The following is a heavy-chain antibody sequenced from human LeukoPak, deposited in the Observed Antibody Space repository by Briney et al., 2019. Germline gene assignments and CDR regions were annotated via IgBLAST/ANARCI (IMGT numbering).Heavy chain of an antibody. CDR1: GYSISSGYY. J-gene: IGHJ4*02. Sequence: PSETLSLTCAVSGYSISSGYYWGWNRHRPGEGRGGSGGTNHSGSTNYNPSLKSRVTISVDTSKNQFSLKLSSVTAADTAVYYCARRGGAGYCSSTSCYQGGFDYWGQGTLVTVSS. D-gene: IGHD2-2*01. V-gene: IGHV4-38-2*01. CDR2: TNHSGST. CDR3: ARRGGAGYCSSTSCYQGGFDY.